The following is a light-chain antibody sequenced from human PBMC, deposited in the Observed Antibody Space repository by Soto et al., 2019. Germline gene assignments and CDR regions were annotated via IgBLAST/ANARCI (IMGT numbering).Light chain of an antibody. CDR1: SSDIGAYDY. CDR3: SSYTSSSTPYV. Sequence: QPASVSGSPGQSITISCTGSSSDIGAYDYVSWYQQRPVKAPKLMIFDVTNRPSGVSDRFSGSKSGNTASLTISGLQTEDEADYYCSSYTSSSTPYVFGTGTKVTVL. CDR2: DVT. J-gene: IGLJ1*01. V-gene: IGLV2-14*01.